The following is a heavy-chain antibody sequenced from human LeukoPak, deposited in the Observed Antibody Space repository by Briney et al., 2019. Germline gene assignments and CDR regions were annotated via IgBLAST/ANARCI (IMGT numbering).Heavy chain of an antibody. Sequence: PSGTLSLTCTVSGGSISSSSYYWGWLRQPPGKGLEWIVTIYYSGSTYYNPSLKGRVTISVYTSKNQFSLNLSSVTAADTAVYYCATDPNSGESYWGQGTLVTVSS. J-gene: IGHJ4*02. CDR1: GGSISSSSYY. CDR3: ATDPNSGESY. D-gene: IGHD6-19*01. CDR2: IYYSGST. V-gene: IGHV4-39*01.